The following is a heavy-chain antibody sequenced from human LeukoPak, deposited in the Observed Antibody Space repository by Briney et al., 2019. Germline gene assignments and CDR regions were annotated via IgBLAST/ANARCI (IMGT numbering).Heavy chain of an antibody. V-gene: IGHV1-2*02. CDR3: ARDWGVGATKGFFDY. Sequence: ASVKVSCKASGYTFTGYYMHWVRQAPGQGLEWMGWINPNSGGTNYARKFQGRVTMTRDTSISTAYMELSRLRSDDTAVYYCARDWGVGATKGFFDYWGQGTLVTVSS. CDR1: GYTFTGYY. CDR2: INPNSGGT. D-gene: IGHD1-26*01. J-gene: IGHJ4*02.